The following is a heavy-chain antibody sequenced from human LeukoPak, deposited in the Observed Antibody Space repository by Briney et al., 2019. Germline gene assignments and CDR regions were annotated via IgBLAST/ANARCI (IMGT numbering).Heavy chain of an antibody. CDR3: AKRYYGSGNYDPLLGY. D-gene: IGHD3-10*01. CDR2: ISGSGTNT. J-gene: IGHJ4*02. V-gene: IGHV3-23*01. Sequence: PGGSLRLSCAASGFTFSRYAMSWVRQAPGKVLEWVSAISGSGTNTYYADSVKGRFTISRDNSKNTLFLQMNSLRAEDTAVYYCAKRYYGSGNYDPLLGYWGQGALVTVSS. CDR1: GFTFSRYA.